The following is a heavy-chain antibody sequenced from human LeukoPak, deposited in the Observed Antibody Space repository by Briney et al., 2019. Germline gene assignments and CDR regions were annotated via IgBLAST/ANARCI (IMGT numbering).Heavy chain of an antibody. D-gene: IGHD3-10*01. CDR1: GYNFISYY. CDR3: AREDVVLLDAVRYYHYGMDV. V-gene: IGHV1-46*01. Sequence: GASVKVSCKASGYNFISYYMHWVRQAPGQGLEWMGIINPSGGSTRYAQKFQDRVTMTRDTSTSTVYMELSSLKSEDTAVYYCAREDVVLLDAVRYYHYGMDVWGQGTTVTVSS. J-gene: IGHJ6*02. CDR2: INPSGGST.